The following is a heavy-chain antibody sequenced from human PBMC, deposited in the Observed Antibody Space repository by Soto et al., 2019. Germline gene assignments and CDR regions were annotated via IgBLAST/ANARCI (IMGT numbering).Heavy chain of an antibody. D-gene: IGHD2-21*01. CDR2: ISSSSSYI. V-gene: IGHV3-21*01. J-gene: IGHJ6*02. CDR1: GFTFSSYS. Sequence: GGSLRLSCAASGFTFSSYSMNWVRQAPGKGLEWVSSISSSSSYIYYADSVKGRFTISRDNAKNSLYLQMNSLRAEDTAVYYCARDEIEGRDYYGMDVWGQGTTVTVSS. CDR3: ARDEIEGRDYYGMDV.